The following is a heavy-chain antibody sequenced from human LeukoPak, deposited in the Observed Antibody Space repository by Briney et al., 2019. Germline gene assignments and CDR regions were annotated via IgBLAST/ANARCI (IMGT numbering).Heavy chain of an antibody. CDR2: IRSTANGYAT. D-gene: IGHD6-19*01. Sequence: GGSLRLSCAASGFTFSGSALHWVRQASGKGLEWVGRIRSTANGYATAYAASVKGRFTISRDDSKNTAYLQMDSLKTEDTAVYYCASGIAVAGTSDYWGQGTLVTVSS. CDR1: GFTFSGSA. J-gene: IGHJ4*02. CDR3: ASGIAVAGTSDY. V-gene: IGHV3-73*01.